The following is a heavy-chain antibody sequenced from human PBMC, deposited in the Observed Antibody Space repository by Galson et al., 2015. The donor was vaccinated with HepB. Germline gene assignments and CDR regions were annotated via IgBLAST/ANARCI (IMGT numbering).Heavy chain of an antibody. Sequence: SLRLSCAASEFTSSDHYMDWVRQAPGKGLEWVGRTRNKDNSYTTEYAASVQGRFTISLDDSKNSLYLQMNNLRTEDTAIYFCTTSCYEPYYYYYMDVWGKGTTVTVSS. V-gene: IGHV3-72*01. CDR3: TTSCYEPYYYYYMDV. D-gene: IGHD2-2*01. CDR1: EFTSSDHY. J-gene: IGHJ6*03. CDR2: TRNKDNSYTT.